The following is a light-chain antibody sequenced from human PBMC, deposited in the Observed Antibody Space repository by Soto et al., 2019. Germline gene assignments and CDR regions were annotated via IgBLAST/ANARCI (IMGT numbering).Light chain of an antibody. CDR1: QSVSNNY. CDR3: QQYGSSGT. J-gene: IGKJ1*01. V-gene: IGKV3-20*01. CDR2: GAS. Sequence: VLTQSPGTLSLSPGETATLSCRASQSVSNNYLAWYQQKPGQAPRLLIYGASNRATGIPDRFSGSGSGTDFTLTISRLETEDFAVYYCQQYGSSGTFGQGTKVDIK.